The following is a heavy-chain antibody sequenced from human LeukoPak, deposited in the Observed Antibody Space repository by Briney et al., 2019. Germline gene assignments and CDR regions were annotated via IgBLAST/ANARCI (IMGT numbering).Heavy chain of an antibody. V-gene: IGHV3-30*02. Sequence: PGGSLRLSCAASGFTFSSYGMHWVRQAPGKGLEWVAFIRYDGSNKYYADSVKGRFTISRDNSKYTLYLQMNSLRAEDTAVYYCAKDRQQLVRFDYWGQGTLVTVSS. J-gene: IGHJ4*02. CDR3: AKDRQQLVRFDY. D-gene: IGHD6-13*01. CDR2: IRYDGSNK. CDR1: GFTFSSYG.